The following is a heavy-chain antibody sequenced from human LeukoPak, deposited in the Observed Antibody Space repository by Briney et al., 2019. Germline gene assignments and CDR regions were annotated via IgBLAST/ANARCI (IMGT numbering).Heavy chain of an antibody. CDR2: IDWDDDK. D-gene: IGHD5-24*01. Sequence: SGPTLVNPTQTLTLTCNVSGLSLSTSGVGVGWIRQPPGKALEWLARIDWDDDKYYSTSLKTRLAISKDTSKSQVVLTMTNMDPVGTATYYCARFRDGYNYHYYGMDVWGQGTTVTVSS. CDR3: ARFRDGYNYHYYGMDV. CDR1: GLSLSTSGVG. J-gene: IGHJ6*02. V-gene: IGHV2-70*11.